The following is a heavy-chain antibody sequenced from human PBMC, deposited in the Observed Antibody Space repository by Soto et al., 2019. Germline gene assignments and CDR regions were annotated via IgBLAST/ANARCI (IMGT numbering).Heavy chain of an antibody. J-gene: IGHJ4*02. CDR1: GFTFNNFA. CDR3: ATVSPLRFFVR. V-gene: IGHV3-23*01. CDR2: ISGSGAVT. Sequence: PGGSLRLSCAASGFTFNNFAMSWVRQAPGKGLEWVATISGSGAVTHYADSVKGRFSISRDSSNSTLSLHTSGLRAEDTAIYYCATVSPLRFFVRWGQATLVTVSS. D-gene: IGHD3-3*01.